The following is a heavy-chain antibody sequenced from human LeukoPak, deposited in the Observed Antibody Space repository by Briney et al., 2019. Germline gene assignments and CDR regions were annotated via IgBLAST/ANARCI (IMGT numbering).Heavy chain of an antibody. D-gene: IGHD2-2*01. Sequence: GSLRLSCAGTRFPFSSYAMSGVRQPPGKGLEWGAVISGSGGSTYYADSVKGRFTIYRDNTKNTLYLQMNSLRAEDTAVYYLAKGSSTSRDWFDHLGPGNPGHRLL. CDR3: AKGSSTSRDWFDH. CDR1: RFPFSSYA. J-gene: IGHJ5*02. V-gene: IGHV3-23*01. CDR2: ISGSGGST.